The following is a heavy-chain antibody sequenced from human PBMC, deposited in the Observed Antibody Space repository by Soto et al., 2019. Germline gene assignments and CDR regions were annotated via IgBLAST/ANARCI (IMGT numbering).Heavy chain of an antibody. Sequence: ASVKVSCKASGYTFTCYAMNWVRQAPGQRLEWKGWINAGNGNTKYSQKFQGRVTITRDTSASTAYMELSSLRSEDTAVYYCARGIVVVPAALDYWGQGTLVTVSS. CDR2: INAGNGNT. D-gene: IGHD2-2*01. V-gene: IGHV1-3*01. CDR1: GYTFTCYA. J-gene: IGHJ4*02. CDR3: ARGIVVVPAALDY.